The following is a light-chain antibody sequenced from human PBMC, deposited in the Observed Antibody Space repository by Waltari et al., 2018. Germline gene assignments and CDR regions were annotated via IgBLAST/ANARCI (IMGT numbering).Light chain of an antibody. CDR1: QSISTS. J-gene: IGKJ1*01. CDR2: AAS. V-gene: IGKV1-39*01. Sequence: DIQMTQSPSSLSASLGDRVTITCRASQSISTSLNWYQQKPGKAPNLPMYAASTLQSGVTSRFSGSGSGTDFTLTISSLQPEDSATYFCQQSHNTPWTFGQGTKVEIK. CDR3: QQSHNTPWT.